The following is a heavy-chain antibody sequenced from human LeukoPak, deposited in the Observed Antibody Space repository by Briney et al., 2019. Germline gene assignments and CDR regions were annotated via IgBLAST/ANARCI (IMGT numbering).Heavy chain of an antibody. CDR3: ARDQGNSDAFDI. CDR2: IYTSGST. Sequence: SETLSLTCTVAGGSISSGSYYWSWLRQPAGKGLEWIGRIYTSGSTNYNPSLKSRVTISVDTSKDQCSLKLGSVTAADTAVYYCARDQGNSDAFDIWGQGTMVTVSS. D-gene: IGHD6-13*01. CDR1: GGSISSGSYY. J-gene: IGHJ3*02. V-gene: IGHV4-61*02.